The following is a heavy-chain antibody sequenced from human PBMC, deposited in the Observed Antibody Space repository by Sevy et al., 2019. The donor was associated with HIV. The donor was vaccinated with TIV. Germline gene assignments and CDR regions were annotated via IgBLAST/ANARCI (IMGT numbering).Heavy chain of an antibody. D-gene: IGHD5-18*01. CDR1: GFTFSSYA. V-gene: IGHV3-23*01. J-gene: IGHJ4*02. Sequence: GESLKISCAASGFTFSSYAMSWVRQAPGKGLEWVSAISGSGGSTYYADSVKGRFTISRDNSKNTLYLQMNSLRAEDTAVYYCAKARVGGVGYSYVRAHFDYWGQGTLVTVSS. CDR2: ISGSGGST. CDR3: AKARVGGVGYSYVRAHFDY.